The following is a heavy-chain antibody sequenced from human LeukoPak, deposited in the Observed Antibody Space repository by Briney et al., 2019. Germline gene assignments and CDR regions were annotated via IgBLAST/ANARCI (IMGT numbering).Heavy chain of an antibody. J-gene: IGHJ4*02. D-gene: IGHD3-22*01. Sequence: GGSLRLSCAASGFTFSSYAMSWVRQAPGKGLEWVSAISGSGGSTYYGDSVKGRFTISRDNPKNTLYLEMSSLRAEDTAVYYCAKDSSGYYPTLSGFWGQGTLVTVSS. CDR3: AKDSSGYYPTLSGF. V-gene: IGHV3-23*01. CDR1: GFTFSSYA. CDR2: ISGSGGST.